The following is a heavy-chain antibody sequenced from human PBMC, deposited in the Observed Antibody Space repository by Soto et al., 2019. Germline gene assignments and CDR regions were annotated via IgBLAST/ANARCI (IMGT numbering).Heavy chain of an antibody. D-gene: IGHD3-10*01. V-gene: IGHV3-23*01. J-gene: IGHJ4*02. CDR2: ISGSGGST. Sequence: GGSLRLSCAASGFTFSSYAMSWVRQAPGKGLEWVSAISGSGGSTYYADSVKGRFTISRDNSKNTLYLQMNSLRAEDTAVYYSAKDLLIPPGWFGELLPEYLGQGTLVTVSS. CDR1: GFTFSSYA. CDR3: AKDLLIPPGWFGELLPEY.